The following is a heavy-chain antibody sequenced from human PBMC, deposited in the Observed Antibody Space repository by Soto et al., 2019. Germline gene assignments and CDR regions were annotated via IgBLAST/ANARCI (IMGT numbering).Heavy chain of an antibody. Sequence: GGSLRLSCAASGFTFSSYAMSWVRQAPGKGLEWVSAISGSGGSTYYADSVKGRFTISRDNSKNTLYLQMNSLRAEDTAVYYCAKDKIVVDDEDYYYYGMDVWGQGTTVTVSS. CDR1: GFTFSSYA. CDR3: AKDKIVVDDEDYYYYGMDV. CDR2: ISGSGGST. J-gene: IGHJ6*02. D-gene: IGHD2-15*01. V-gene: IGHV3-23*01.